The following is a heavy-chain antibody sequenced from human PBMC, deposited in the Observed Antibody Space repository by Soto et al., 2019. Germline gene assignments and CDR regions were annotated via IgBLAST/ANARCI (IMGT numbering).Heavy chain of an antibody. Sequence: ASVKVSCNASTDSLSSHFIHWVRQAPGEGLEWMGIINPGPNSASNSKEFQRSLTLTSDMPSRTVNMPLSNLRSDDTAFYYCAGASSRVSSVVADYWGQGTLVTVSS. D-gene: IGHD2-15*01. CDR1: TDSLSSHF. CDR2: INPGPNSA. V-gene: IGHV1-46*01. J-gene: IGHJ4*02. CDR3: AGASSRVSSVVADY.